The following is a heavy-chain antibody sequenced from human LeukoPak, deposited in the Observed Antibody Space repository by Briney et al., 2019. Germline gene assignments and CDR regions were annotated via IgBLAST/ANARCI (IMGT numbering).Heavy chain of an antibody. D-gene: IGHD1-26*01. CDR2: ISAYNGNT. CDR3: AAPSGSYSRSHYYYYMDV. V-gene: IGHV1-18*01. CDR1: GYTFTSYG. J-gene: IGHJ6*03. Sequence: ASVKVSCKASGYTFTSYGISWVRQAPGQGLEWMGWISAYNGNTNYAQKLQGRVTMTTDTSTSTAYMELSRLRSDDTAVYYCAAPSGSYSRSHYYYYMDVWGKGTTVTVSS.